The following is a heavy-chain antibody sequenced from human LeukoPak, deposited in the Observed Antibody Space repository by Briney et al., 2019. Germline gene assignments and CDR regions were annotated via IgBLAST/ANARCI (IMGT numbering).Heavy chain of an antibody. CDR2: IYYSGST. V-gene: IGHV4-59*08. CDR1: GGSISSYY. J-gene: IGHJ4*02. Sequence: SETLSLTCTVSGGSISSYYWSWIRQPPGKGLEWIGYIYYSGSTNYNPSLKSRVTISVDTSKNQFSLKLSSVTAADTAVFYCARQRGMVSDYWGQGTLVTVSS. CDR3: ARQRGMVSDY. D-gene: IGHD3-3*01.